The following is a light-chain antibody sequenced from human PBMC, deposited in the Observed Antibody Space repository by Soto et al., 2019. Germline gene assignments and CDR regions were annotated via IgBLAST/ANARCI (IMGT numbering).Light chain of an antibody. CDR2: DAS. V-gene: IGKV1-33*01. J-gene: IGKJ5*01. CDR3: QQYENLPT. CDR1: QNINNY. Sequence: IHMTLSASSLSASVGDRVTIACQASQNINNYLNWYQQKPGRAPKILIYDASNLEAGVPSRFRGSGSGTDFTFTISRLQPEDIATYYCQQYENLPTFGQGTRLEIK.